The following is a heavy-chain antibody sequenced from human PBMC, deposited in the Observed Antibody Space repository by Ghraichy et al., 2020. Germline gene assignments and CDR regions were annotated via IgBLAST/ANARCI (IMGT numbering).Heavy chain of an antibody. Sequence: SETLSLTCTVSGGSISSYYWSWIRQPPGKGLEWIGYIYYSGSTNYNPSLKSRVTISVDTSKNQFSLKLSSVTAADTAVYYCARDRGNYYDSSGYKQWNGMDVWGQGTTVTVSS. J-gene: IGHJ6*02. D-gene: IGHD3-22*01. CDR3: ARDRGNYYDSSGYKQWNGMDV. CDR1: GGSISSYY. CDR2: IYYSGST. V-gene: IGHV4-59*01.